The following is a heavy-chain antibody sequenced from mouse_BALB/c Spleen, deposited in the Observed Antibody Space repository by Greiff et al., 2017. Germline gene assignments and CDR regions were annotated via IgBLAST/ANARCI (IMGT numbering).Heavy chain of an antibody. Sequence: EVMLVESGGGLVQPKGSLKLSCAASGFTFNTYAMNWVRQAPGKGLEWVARIRSKSNNYATYYADSVKDRFTISRDDSQSMLYLQMNNLKTEDTAMYYCVRAITTDWYFDVWGAGTTVTVSS. CDR2: IRSKSNNYAT. V-gene: IGHV10-1*02. CDR1: GFTFNTYA. CDR3: VRAITTDWYFDV. D-gene: IGHD1-1*01. J-gene: IGHJ1*01.